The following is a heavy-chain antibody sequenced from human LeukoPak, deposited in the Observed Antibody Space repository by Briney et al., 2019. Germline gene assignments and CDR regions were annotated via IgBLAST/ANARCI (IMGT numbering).Heavy chain of an antibody. J-gene: IGHJ5*02. CDR1: GGSISSSSYY. D-gene: IGHD6-13*01. CDR3: ARQGGHSSSWYRGGWFDP. Sequence: SETLSLTCTVSGGSISSSSYYWGWIRQPPGKGLEWIGSIYYSGSTYYNPSLKSRVTISVDTSKNQFSLKLSSVTAADTAVYYCARQGGHSSSWYRGGWFDPWGQGTLVTVSS. V-gene: IGHV4-39*01. CDR2: IYYSGST.